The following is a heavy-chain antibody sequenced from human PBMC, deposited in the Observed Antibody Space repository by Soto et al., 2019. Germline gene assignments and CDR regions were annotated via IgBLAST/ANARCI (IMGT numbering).Heavy chain of an antibody. CDR1: GASIYSYY. CDR2: IYYSGYT. D-gene: IGHD3-16*01. Sequence: PSGTLSLPCSVSGASIYSYYWGWIRRPPGKGLEWIASIYYSGYTYYNPSLKSRVTMSVDTSTSHFSLNMNSVTAADTAVYYCARLVQSKMGEAWGPGTLVT. V-gene: IGHV4-59*12. CDR3: ARLVQSKMGEA. J-gene: IGHJ5*02.